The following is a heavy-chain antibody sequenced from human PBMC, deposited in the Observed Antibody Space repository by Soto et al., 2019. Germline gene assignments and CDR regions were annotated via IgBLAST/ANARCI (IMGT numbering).Heavy chain of an antibody. CDR3: ARATVLWFGELFGPFDY. Sequence: SETLSLTCTVSGGSISSYYWSWFRQPPGKGLEWIGYIYYSGSTNYNPSLKSRVTISVDTSKNQFSPKLSSVTAADTAVYYCARATVLWFGELFGPFDYWGQGTLVTVSS. J-gene: IGHJ4*02. CDR2: IYYSGST. V-gene: IGHV4-59*01. D-gene: IGHD3-10*01. CDR1: GGSISSYY.